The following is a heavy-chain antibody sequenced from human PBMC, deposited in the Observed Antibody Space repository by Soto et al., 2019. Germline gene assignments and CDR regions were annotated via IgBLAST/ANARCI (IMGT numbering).Heavy chain of an antibody. Sequence: PGGSLRLSCAASGFTFSSYGMHWVRQAPGKGLEWVAVISYDGSNKYYADSVKGRFTISRDNSKNTLYLQMNSLRADDTAVYYCAKDMLYSYGHAAGIDYWGQGTLVTVSS. CDR1: GFTFSSYG. D-gene: IGHD5-18*01. CDR3: AKDMLYSYGHAAGIDY. V-gene: IGHV3-30*18. CDR2: ISYDGSNK. J-gene: IGHJ4*02.